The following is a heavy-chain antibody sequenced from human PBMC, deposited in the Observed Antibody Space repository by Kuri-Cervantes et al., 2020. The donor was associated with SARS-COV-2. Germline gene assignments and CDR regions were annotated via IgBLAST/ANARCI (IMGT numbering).Heavy chain of an antibody. Sequence: GESLKISCAACGASFSYDGMHWVRQAPGKGLEWVAFVRRDGSNYYYADSVKGRFTISRDNSKNSLYLEMNSLRPEDTAVYYCAKEVVVSAEYDFWGQGTLVTVSS. CDR1: GASFSYDG. CDR3: AKEVVVSAEYDF. J-gene: IGHJ4*02. CDR2: VRRDGSNY. D-gene: IGHD2-15*01. V-gene: IGHV3-30*02.